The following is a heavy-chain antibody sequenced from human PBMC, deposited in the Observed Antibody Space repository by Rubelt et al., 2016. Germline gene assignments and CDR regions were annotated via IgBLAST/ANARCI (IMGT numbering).Heavy chain of an antibody. CDR2: ASQSGSS. CDR3: ARDQYRLLKADWFDP. D-gene: IGHD2-2*01. V-gene: IGHV4-34*01. CDR1: GGSFSG. Sequence: QVQLQQWGAGPLKPSKALSLTCAVYGGSFSGIRQPPGKGLEWIGGASQSGSSNYNASLKSRVAISVDTSKNQFSLKLSSVTAAVTAVYYCARDQYRLLKADWFDPWGQGTLVTVSS. J-gene: IGHJ5*02.